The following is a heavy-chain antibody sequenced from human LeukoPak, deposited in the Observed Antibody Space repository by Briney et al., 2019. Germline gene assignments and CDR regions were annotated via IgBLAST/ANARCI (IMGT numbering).Heavy chain of an antibody. V-gene: IGHV1-46*01. CDR1: GYTFTSYY. CDR3: ARASNSGRRFDY. D-gene: IGHD2/OR15-2a*01. CDR2: INPSGGST. Sequence: ASVKVSCKASGYTFTSYYMNWVRQAPGQGLGWMEIINPSGGSTTYAQKFQGRVTMTRDTSTSTVYMELSSLRSEDTAVFYCARASNSGRRFDYWGQGTLVTVSS. J-gene: IGHJ4*02.